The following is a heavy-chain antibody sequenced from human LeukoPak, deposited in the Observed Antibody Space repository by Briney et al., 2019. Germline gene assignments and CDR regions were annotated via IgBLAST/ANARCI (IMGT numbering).Heavy chain of an antibody. J-gene: IGHJ4*02. CDR1: GFTFSSYE. V-gene: IGHV3-48*03. D-gene: IGHD3-10*01. Sequence: GGSLRLSCAASGFTFSSYEMTWVRQAPGKGLEWLSYISSIGTTIYYADSVKGRFTISRDNSKNTLYLQMNGLRAEDTAVYYCARDLYYYGSGSDNFLYYWGQGTLVTVSS. CDR3: ARDLYYYGSGSDNFLYY. CDR2: ISSIGTTI.